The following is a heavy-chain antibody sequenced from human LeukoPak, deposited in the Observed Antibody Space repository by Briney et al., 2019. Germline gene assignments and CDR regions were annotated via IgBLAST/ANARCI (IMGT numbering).Heavy chain of an antibody. CDR2: INPNSGGT. D-gene: IGHD2-2*01. CDR3: ARGTIVVVPAATGAYYYYYMDV. V-gene: IGHV1-2*02. Sequence: GASVKVSCKASGYTFTGYYMHWVRQAPGQGLEWMGWINPNSGGTNYAQKFQGRVTITRNTSISTAYMELSSLRSEDTAVYYCARGTIVVVPAATGAYYYYYMDVWGKGTTVTVSS. J-gene: IGHJ6*03. CDR1: GYTFTGYY.